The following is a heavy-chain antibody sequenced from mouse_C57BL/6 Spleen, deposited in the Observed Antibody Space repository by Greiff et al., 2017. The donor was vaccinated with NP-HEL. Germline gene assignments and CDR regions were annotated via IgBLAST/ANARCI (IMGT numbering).Heavy chain of an antibody. CDR3: ARDELGGGYFDY. D-gene: IGHD4-1*01. Sequence: EVQRVESGPGLVKPSQSLSLTCSVTGYSITSGYYWNWIRQFPGNKLEWMGYISYDGSNNYNPSLKNRISITRDTSKNQFFLKLNSVTTEDTATYYCARDELGGGYFDYWGQGTTLTVSS. V-gene: IGHV3-6*01. CDR1: GYSITSGYY. J-gene: IGHJ2*01. CDR2: ISYDGSN.